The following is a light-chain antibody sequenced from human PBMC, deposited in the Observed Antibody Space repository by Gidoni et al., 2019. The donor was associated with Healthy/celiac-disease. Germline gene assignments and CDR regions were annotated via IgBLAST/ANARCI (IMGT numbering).Light chain of an antibody. Sequence: DIVLTQSPGTLSLSPGERATLSCRASQNVSSSYLAWYQQKPGQAPRPLIYGASSRATGIPDRFSGSGSGTDFTLTISRLEPEDFAVYYCQQYGSSPLTFGQGTKVEIK. CDR2: GAS. CDR1: QNVSSSY. J-gene: IGKJ1*01. V-gene: IGKV3-20*01. CDR3: QQYGSSPLT.